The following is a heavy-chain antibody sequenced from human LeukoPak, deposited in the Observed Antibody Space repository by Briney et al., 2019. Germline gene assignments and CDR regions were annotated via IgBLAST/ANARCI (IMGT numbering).Heavy chain of an antibody. V-gene: IGHV1-8*01. CDR3: ARGGMRAAGTDFDY. CDR1: GYTFTSYD. D-gene: IGHD6-13*01. Sequence: ASVKVSCKASGYTFTSYDMNWVRQATGQGLEWMGWMNPNSGNTGYAQKFQGRVTMTRNTSISTAYMELSSLRSEDTAVYYCARGGMRAAGTDFDYWGQGTLVTVSS. CDR2: MNPNSGNT. J-gene: IGHJ4*02.